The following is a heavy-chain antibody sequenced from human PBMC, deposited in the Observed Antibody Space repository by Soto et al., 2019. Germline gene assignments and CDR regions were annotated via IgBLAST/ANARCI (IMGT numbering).Heavy chain of an antibody. D-gene: IGHD1-26*01. J-gene: IGHJ4*02. Sequence: PSETLSLTCDVAGYSISNGYYWGWIRQPPGKGLEWIGNIYHTGSTYYNPSLKSRVTISVDKSKNQFSLKLSSVTAADTAVYYCARRGSSGTPVDYWGQGTLVTVSS. CDR3: ARRGSSGTPVDY. CDR1: GYSISNGYY. CDR2: IYHTGST. V-gene: IGHV4-38-2*01.